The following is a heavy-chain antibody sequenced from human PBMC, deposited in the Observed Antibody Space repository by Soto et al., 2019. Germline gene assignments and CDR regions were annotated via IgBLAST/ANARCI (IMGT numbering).Heavy chain of an antibody. CDR3: ARVIPYCSGGSCYVRQATPQQYYFDY. V-gene: IGHV4-30-4*01. D-gene: IGHD2-15*01. Sequence: SETLSLTCTVSGGSISSGDYYWSWIRQPPGKGLEWIGYIYYSGSTYYNPSLKSRVTISVDTSKNQFSLKLSSVTAADTAVYYCARVIPYCSGGSCYVRQATPQQYYFDYWGQGTLVTVSS. J-gene: IGHJ4*02. CDR1: GGSISSGDYY. CDR2: IYYSGST.